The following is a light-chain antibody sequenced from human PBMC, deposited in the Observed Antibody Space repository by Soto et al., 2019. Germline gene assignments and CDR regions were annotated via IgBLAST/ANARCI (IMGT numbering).Light chain of an antibody. J-gene: IGKJ5*01. CDR3: QKYNSAPRVT. Sequence: DIPMTQSPSSLSASVGDRVTITCRASQGISNYLAWYQQKPGKVPKLLIYAASTLQSGVTPRFSGSGSGTDFTLTISSLQPEDVATYYCQKYNSAPRVTFGQGTRLEIK. CDR1: QGISNY. V-gene: IGKV1-27*01. CDR2: AAS.